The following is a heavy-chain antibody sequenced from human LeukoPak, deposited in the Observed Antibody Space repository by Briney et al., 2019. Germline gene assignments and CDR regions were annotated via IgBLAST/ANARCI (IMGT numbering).Heavy chain of an antibody. Sequence: PSETLSLTCTVSGDSFSYFYWSWIRQPPGEGLEWIGYIYNSGSTNYNPSLKSRVTISLDTSKNQFSLKLSSVTAADTAVYYCARSDWNYVFDYWGQGTLVTVSS. CDR2: IYNSGST. CDR3: ARSDWNYVFDY. CDR1: GDSFSYFY. J-gene: IGHJ4*02. V-gene: IGHV4-59*01. D-gene: IGHD1-7*01.